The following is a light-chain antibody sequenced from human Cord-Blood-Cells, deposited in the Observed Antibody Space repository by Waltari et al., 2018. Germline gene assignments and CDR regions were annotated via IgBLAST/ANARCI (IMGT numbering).Light chain of an antibody. CDR1: QSVSST. CDR3: QQYNNWPLT. J-gene: IGKJ4*01. V-gene: IGKV3-15*01. Sequence: EIVMTQSPATLSVSPGERATLSCRASQSVSSTLAWYQQKPAQAPRPLIYGASTRATGIPDRFSGSGTGTEFTLTISSLQSEDFAVYYCQQYNNWPLTFGGGTKVEIK. CDR2: GAS.